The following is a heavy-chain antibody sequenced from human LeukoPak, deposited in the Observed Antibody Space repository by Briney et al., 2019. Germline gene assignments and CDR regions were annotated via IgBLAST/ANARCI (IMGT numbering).Heavy chain of an antibody. CDR2: ISYSGST. Sequence: SETLSLTCTVSGGSISSSSYYWGWIRQPPGKGLEWIGHISYSGSTNYNPSLKSRVTVSIDTSKNQVSLKLSSMTAADTAVYYCARGFDGPNAFDIWGQGTMVTVSS. D-gene: IGHD3-9*01. CDR1: GGSISSSSYY. CDR3: ARGFDGPNAFDI. V-gene: IGHV4-61*05. J-gene: IGHJ3*02.